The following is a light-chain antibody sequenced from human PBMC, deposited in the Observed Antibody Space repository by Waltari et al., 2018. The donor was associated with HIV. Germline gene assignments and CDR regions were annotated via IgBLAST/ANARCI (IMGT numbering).Light chain of an antibody. CDR1: NIGSQS. CDR2: DDS. V-gene: IGLV3-21*02. Sequence: SYVLTQPPSVSVAPGQTARITCGGNNIGSQSVHWDKQKPGQAPVLVVYDDSDRPSGIPERFSGSNSGNTATLTISRVEAGDEADYYCQVCDTTSDHPIFGGGTKLTVL. J-gene: IGLJ2*01. CDR3: QVCDTTSDHPI.